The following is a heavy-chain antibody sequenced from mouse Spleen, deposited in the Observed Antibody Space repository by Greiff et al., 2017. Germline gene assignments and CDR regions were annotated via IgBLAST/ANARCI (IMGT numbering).Heavy chain of an antibody. V-gene: IGHV1-80*01. CDR3: ARWGYYGNYGYFDV. J-gene: IGHJ1*01. D-gene: IGHD2-1*01. Sequence: VQLQQSGAELVKPGASVKISCKASGYAFSSYWMNWVKQRPGKGLEWIGQIYPGDGDTNYNGKFKGKATLTADKSSSTAYMQLSSLTSEDSAVYFCARWGYYGNYGYFDVWGAGTTVTVSS. CDR2: IYPGDGDT. CDR1: GYAFSSYW.